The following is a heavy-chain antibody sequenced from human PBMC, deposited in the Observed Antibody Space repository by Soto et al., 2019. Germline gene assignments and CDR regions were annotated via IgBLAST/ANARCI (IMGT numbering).Heavy chain of an antibody. V-gene: IGHV4-59*08. Sequence: SETLSLTCTVSGGSISSYYWSWIRQPPGKGLEWIGYIYYSGSTNYNPSLKSRVTISVDTSKNQFSLKLSSVTAADTAVYYCAKNSASPNGASYFDYGAREPRVPLSS. CDR3: AKNSASPNGASYFDY. D-gene: IGHD1-26*01. CDR1: GGSISSYY. J-gene: IGHJ4*02. CDR2: IYYSGST.